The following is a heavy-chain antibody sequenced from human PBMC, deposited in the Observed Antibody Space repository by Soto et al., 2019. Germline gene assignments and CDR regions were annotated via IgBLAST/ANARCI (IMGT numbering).Heavy chain of an antibody. CDR1: GFTFSSYS. Sequence: EVQLVESGGGLVKPGGSLRLSCAASGFTFSSYSMNWVRQAPGKGLEWVSSISSSSSYIYYGDSVKGRFTISRDNAKNSLYLQMNSLRAEDTAVYYCAREESWPPADIGYWGQGTLVSVSS. CDR2: ISSSSSYI. V-gene: IGHV3-21*01. CDR3: AREESWPPADIGY. J-gene: IGHJ4*02.